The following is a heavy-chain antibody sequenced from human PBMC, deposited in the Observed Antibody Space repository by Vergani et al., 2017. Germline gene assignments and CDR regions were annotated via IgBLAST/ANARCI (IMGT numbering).Heavy chain of an antibody. D-gene: IGHD2-2*01. Sequence: EVQLVESGGGLVKPGGSLRLSCVASGFTFGRYSMNWVRQATGKGLEWVSFISSSSSYRYYADSVKGRFTISRDNGEYSLLLQMNSLRPEDTAVYYCAKTLLTFSRASGDHYYYYGMDVWGQGTTVTVSS. J-gene: IGHJ6*02. CDR1: GFTFGRYS. CDR3: AKTLLTFSRASGDHYYYYGMDV. V-gene: IGHV3-21*01. CDR2: ISSSSSYR.